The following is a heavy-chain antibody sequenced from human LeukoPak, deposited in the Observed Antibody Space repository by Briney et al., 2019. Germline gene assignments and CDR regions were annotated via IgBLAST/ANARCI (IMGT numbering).Heavy chain of an antibody. CDR3: ARDRITEI. CDR1: GFTFSHYW. V-gene: IGHV3-7*01. CDR2: IKEDGGEK. J-gene: IGHJ4*02. Sequence: GGSLRLSCAASGFTFSHYWMTWVRQAPGKGLEGVANIKEDGGEKNYVDSVKGRFTISRDNAQNSLYLQMNSLRAEDTAVYYCARDRITEIGDQGTLVTVSS.